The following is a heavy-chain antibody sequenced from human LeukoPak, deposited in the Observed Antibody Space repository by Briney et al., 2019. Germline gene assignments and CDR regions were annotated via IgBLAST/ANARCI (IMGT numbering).Heavy chain of an antibody. Sequence: GGSLRLSCAASGFTFSSYEMNWVRQAPGKGLEWVSSITSSGSYIYYADSVMGRFTISRDNTNNSLYLQMNSLRAEDTAVYYCARHVVAVGFDYWGQGTLVTVSS. V-gene: IGHV3-21*01. CDR3: ARHVVAVGFDY. J-gene: IGHJ4*02. CDR2: ITSSGSYI. CDR1: GFTFSSYE. D-gene: IGHD3-22*01.